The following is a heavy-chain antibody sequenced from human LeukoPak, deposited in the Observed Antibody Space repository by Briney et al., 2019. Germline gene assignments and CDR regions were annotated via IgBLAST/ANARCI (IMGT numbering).Heavy chain of an antibody. CDR2: IWYDGRNE. Sequence: GGSLRLSCVASGFTFNKYGVQWVRQAPGKGLEWGAVIWYDGRNENYADSVKGRLAISRDNDKNTVNLQMNSLRAEDTAVYYCARDGSGLAVRGWFDFWGQGTLVTVSS. J-gene: IGHJ5*01. CDR3: ARDGSGLAVRGWFDF. V-gene: IGHV3-33*01. D-gene: IGHD3-10*01. CDR1: GFTFNKYG.